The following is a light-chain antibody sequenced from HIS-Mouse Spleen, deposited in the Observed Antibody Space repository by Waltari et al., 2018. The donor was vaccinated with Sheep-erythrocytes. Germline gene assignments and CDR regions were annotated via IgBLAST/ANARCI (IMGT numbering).Light chain of an antibody. CDR3: CSYAGSYTYV. CDR2: DVS. V-gene: IGLV2-11*01. CDR1: SSDVGGYNY. J-gene: IGLJ1*01. Sequence: QSALTQTRSVSGSLGQSVTISCTGTSSDVGGYNYVSWYQQHPGKAPKLMIYDVSKRPSGVPDRFSGSKSGNTASLTISGLQAEDEADYYCCSYAGSYTYVFGTGTKVTVL.